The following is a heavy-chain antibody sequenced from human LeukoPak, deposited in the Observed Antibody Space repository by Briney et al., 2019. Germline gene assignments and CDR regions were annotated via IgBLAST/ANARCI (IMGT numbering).Heavy chain of an antibody. V-gene: IGHV3-74*01. Sequence: GGSLRLSCAVSGFTFSSYWMHWVRQAPGKGLEWVSRINNDGSSTVYADSVKGRFTISRDNAKNTLYLQMNSLRAEVTVVYYCASTSASGWGQGTLVTVSS. CDR3: ASTSASG. D-gene: IGHD3-10*01. CDR2: INNDGSST. CDR1: GFTFSSYW. J-gene: IGHJ4*02.